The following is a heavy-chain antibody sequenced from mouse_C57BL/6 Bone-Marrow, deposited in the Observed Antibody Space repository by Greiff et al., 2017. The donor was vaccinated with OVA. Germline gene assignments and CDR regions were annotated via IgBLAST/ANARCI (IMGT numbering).Heavy chain of an antibody. J-gene: IGHJ4*01. V-gene: IGHV3-6*01. CDR1: GYSITSGYY. Sequence: EVQRVESGPGLVKPSQSLSLTCSVTGYSITSGYYWNWIRQFPGNKLEWMGYISYDGSNNYNPSLKNRISITRDTSKNQFFLKLNSVTTEDTATYYCARDGRWLLRYYAMDYWGQGTSVTVSS. D-gene: IGHD2-3*01. CDR3: ARDGRWLLRYYAMDY. CDR2: ISYDGSN.